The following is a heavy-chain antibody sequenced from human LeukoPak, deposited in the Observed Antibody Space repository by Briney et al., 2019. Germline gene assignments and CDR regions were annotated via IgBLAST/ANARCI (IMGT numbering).Heavy chain of an antibody. V-gene: IGHV4-59*01. Sequence: PSETLSLTCTVSGGSISDYYWNWIRQPPGKGLEWIGYIKHSGNTKYNPSLKSRVSISSDTSKNNFSLRLSSVTAADTAVYYCAADYRDAFDIWGQGTMVAVSS. D-gene: IGHD5-12*01. CDR2: IKHSGNT. J-gene: IGHJ3*02. CDR1: GGSISDYY. CDR3: AADYRDAFDI.